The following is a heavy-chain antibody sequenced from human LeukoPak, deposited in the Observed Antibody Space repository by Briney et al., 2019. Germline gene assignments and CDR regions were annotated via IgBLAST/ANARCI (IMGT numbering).Heavy chain of an antibody. CDR3: ARHEVYSTEAKGGKYGMDV. CDR1: GGSISSSSYY. J-gene: IGHJ6*02. V-gene: IGHV4-39*01. Sequence: PSETLSLTCTVSGGSISSSSYYWGWIRQPPGKGLEWIGSIYYSGSTYYNPSLKSRVTISVDTSKNQFSLKLSSVTAADTAVYYCARHEVYSTEAKGGKYGMDVWGQGTTVTVSS. CDR2: IYYSGST. D-gene: IGHD4-11*01.